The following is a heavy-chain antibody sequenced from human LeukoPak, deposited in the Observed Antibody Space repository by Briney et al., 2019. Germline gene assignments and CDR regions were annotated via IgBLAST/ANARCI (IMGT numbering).Heavy chain of an antibody. J-gene: IGHJ5*02. D-gene: IGHD3-10*01. CDR1: GFTFSSYS. V-gene: IGHV3-21*01. Sequence: GGSLRLSCAASGFTFSSYSMNWVRQAPGKGLEWVSSISSSSSYIYYADSVKGRFTISRDNAKNSLYLQMNSLRAEDTAVYYCAREGWFGDVNDNWFDPWGQETLVTVSS. CDR3: AREGWFGDVNDNWFDP. CDR2: ISSSSSYI.